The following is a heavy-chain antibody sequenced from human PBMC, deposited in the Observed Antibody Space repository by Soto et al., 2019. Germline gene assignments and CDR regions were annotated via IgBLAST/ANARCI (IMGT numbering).Heavy chain of an antibody. CDR1: GASISSNNW. CDR2: IYHSGGT. Sequence: SETLSLTCAVSGASISSNNWWTWVRQPPGKGLEWIGEIYHSGGTNYNPSLKSRVSISVDKSKNQFSLELNSVTAADTAVYYWARVNNGNFRADYWGQGTLVTVSS. CDR3: ARVNNGNFRADY. J-gene: IGHJ4*02. D-gene: IGHD1-26*01. V-gene: IGHV4-4*02.